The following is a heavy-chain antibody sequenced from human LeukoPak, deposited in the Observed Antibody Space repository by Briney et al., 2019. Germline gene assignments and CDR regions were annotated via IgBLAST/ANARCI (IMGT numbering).Heavy chain of an antibody. J-gene: IGHJ4*02. CDR2: IYYSGNT. CDR3: AGNYYGSGSYYSEDRY. V-gene: IGHV4-59*08. CDR1: GGSISTYY. D-gene: IGHD3-10*01. Sequence: SETLSLTCTVSGGSISTYYWSWIRQPPGKGLEWIGYIYYSGNTNYNPSLKRRVTISVDTSKNQFSLKLSSVTAADTAVYYCAGNYYGSGSYYSEDRYWGQGTLVTVSS.